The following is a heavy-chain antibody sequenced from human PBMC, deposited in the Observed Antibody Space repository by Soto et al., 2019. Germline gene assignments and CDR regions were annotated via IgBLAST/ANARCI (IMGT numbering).Heavy chain of an antibody. CDR1: GYSFTSYW. J-gene: IGHJ4*02. V-gene: IGHV5-51*01. CDR3: ARHKGEDCSGGSCYLIYQANFDY. D-gene: IGHD2-15*01. CDR2: IYPGDSDT. Sequence: GESLKISCKGSGYSFTSYWIGWVRQMPGKGLEWMGIIYPGDSDTRYGPSLQGQVTISADKSISTAYLQWSSLKASDTAMYYCARHKGEDCSGGSCYLIYQANFDYWGQGTLVTVSS.